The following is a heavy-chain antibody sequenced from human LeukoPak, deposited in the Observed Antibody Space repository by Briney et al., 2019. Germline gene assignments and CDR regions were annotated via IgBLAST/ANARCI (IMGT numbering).Heavy chain of an antibody. CDR2: ISTSIIYI. D-gene: IGHD3-22*01. Sequence: KTPESLRLSCPASGFTFSRYTMNWVRQAHSNGLEWVASISTSIIYIYYAASVNGRFTISRDNARKSLFLQIDSLRAEDTAVYYCARDDGAYYDSSGFDYWGQGTLVTVSA. J-gene: IGHJ4*02. V-gene: IGHV3-21*01. CDR1: GFTFSRYT. CDR3: ARDDGAYYDSSGFDY.